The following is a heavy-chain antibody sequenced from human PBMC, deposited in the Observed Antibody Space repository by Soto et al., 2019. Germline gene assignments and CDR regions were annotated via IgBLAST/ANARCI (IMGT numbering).Heavy chain of an antibody. D-gene: IGHD2-15*01. Sequence: LRLSCAASGFTFSSYAMSWVRQAPGKGLEWVSAFSGSGGSTYYADSVKGRFTISRDNSKNTLYLQMNSLRAEDTAVYYCAKASGPPTLYCSGGGCQVTPGGYWGQGTLVTVS. V-gene: IGHV3-23*01. CDR3: AKASGPPTLYCSGGGCQVTPGGY. CDR2: FSGSGGST. J-gene: IGHJ4*02. CDR1: GFTFSSYA.